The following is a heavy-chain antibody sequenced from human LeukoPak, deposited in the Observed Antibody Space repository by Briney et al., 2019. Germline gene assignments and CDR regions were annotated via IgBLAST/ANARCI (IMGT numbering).Heavy chain of an antibody. CDR3: ARVATGVTTTV. Sequence: GGSLRLSCAASGFNFSSYSMNWVRQAPGKGLEWVSSISSSSSYIYYADSVKGRFTISRDNAKNSLYLQMNSLRAEDTAVYYCARVATGVTTTVWGQGTLVTVSS. CDR2: ISSSSSYI. D-gene: IGHD4-17*01. J-gene: IGHJ4*02. V-gene: IGHV3-21*01. CDR1: GFNFSSYS.